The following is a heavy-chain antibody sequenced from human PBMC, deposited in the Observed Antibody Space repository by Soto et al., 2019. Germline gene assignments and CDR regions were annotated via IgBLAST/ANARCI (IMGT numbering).Heavy chain of an antibody. CDR2: IYYSGST. CDR3: ARDITMVRGVIITYTWFDP. D-gene: IGHD3-10*01. CDR1: GGSISSYY. Sequence: SETLSLTCTVSGGSISSYYWSWIRPHPGKGLEWIGYIYYSGSTYYNPSLKSRVTISVDTSKNQFSLKLSSVTAADTAVYYCARDITMVRGVIITYTWFDPWGQGTLVTVSS. V-gene: IGHV4-59*06. J-gene: IGHJ5*02.